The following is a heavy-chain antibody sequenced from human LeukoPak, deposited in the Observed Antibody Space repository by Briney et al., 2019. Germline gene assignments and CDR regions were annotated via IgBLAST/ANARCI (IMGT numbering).Heavy chain of an antibody. J-gene: IGHJ4*02. D-gene: IGHD2-21*01. CDR3: ARHDTGDAFDY. V-gene: IGHV3-48*03. CDR2: ISNGGSII. Sequence: PGGSLRLSCAASGFSFGTAEMNWVRQAPGKGLEWIAYISNGGSIIYYADSVKGRFTISRDNAKDSLSLQMNSLRVEDTAVYYCARHDTGDAFDYWGQGALVIVSS. CDR1: GFSFGTAE.